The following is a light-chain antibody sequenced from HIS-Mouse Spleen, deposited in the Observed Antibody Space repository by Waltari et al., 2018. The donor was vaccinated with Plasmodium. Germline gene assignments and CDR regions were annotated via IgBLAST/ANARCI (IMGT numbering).Light chain of an antibody. V-gene: IGLV4-69*01. CDR3: QTWGTGMGV. Sequence: QLVLPQSPSASASLRASVTLTCTLTRWHSSSALAWHQQQPEKGPRYLMKLNSDGSHSKGDGIPDRFSGSSSGAERYLTISSLQSEDEADYYCQTWGTGMGVFGGGTKLTVL. J-gene: IGLJ2*01. CDR2: LNSDGSH. CDR1: RWHSSSA.